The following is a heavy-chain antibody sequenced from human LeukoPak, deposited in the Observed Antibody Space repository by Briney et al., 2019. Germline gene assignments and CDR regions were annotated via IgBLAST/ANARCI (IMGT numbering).Heavy chain of an antibody. D-gene: IGHD5-12*01. CDR1: GGTFSSYA. J-gene: IGHJ6*02. V-gene: IGHV1-69*01. CDR3: ARWVPQDIVATISVYYYGMDV. Sequence: SVKVSCKASGGTFSSYAISWVRQAPGQGLEWMGGIIPIFGTANYAQKFQGRVTITADESTSTAYMELSSLRSEDTAVYYCARWVPQDIVATISVYYYGMDVWGQGTTVTVSS. CDR2: IIPIFGTA.